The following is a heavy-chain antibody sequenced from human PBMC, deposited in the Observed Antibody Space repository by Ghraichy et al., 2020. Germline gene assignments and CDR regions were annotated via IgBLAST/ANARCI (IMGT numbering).Heavy chain of an antibody. D-gene: IGHD3-3*02. CDR2: ISAYNAKT. CDR3: ARDFIYGGVPGY. J-gene: IGHJ4*02. Sequence: ASVKVSCKASGYTFASYGISWVRQAPGQGLEWMGWISAYNAKTKYSQKLQGRVTMTTDTPTSTAYLELRSLRSDDTAVYYCARDFIYGGVPGYWGQGTLVTVSS. V-gene: IGHV1-18*04. CDR1: GYTFASYG.